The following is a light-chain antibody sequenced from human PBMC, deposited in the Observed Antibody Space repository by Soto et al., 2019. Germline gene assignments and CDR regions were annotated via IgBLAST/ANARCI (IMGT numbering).Light chain of an antibody. CDR3: QHYNSYSEV. CDR1: QTISSW. CDR2: KAS. Sequence: DIQMTQSPSTLSGSVGDRVTITCRASQTISSWLAWYQQKPGKAPKLLIYKASTLKSGVPSRFSGSGSGTEFTLTISSLQPDDFATYYCQHYNSYSEVFGQGTRLEIK. J-gene: IGKJ5*01. V-gene: IGKV1-5*03.